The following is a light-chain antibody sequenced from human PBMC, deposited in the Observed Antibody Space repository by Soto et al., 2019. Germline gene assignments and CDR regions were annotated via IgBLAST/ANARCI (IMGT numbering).Light chain of an antibody. CDR3: SAYTNSSTRYV. V-gene: IGLV2-14*01. J-gene: IGLJ1*01. Sequence: QSALTQPASVSGSPGQSITISCTGTSSNVGGSNYVSWYQQHPGKAPKLMIYDDNNRPSGVSNRFSGSKSGNTASLTISGLQAEDETDYYCSAYTNSSTRYVFGTGTKLTVL. CDR2: DDN. CDR1: SSNVGGSNY.